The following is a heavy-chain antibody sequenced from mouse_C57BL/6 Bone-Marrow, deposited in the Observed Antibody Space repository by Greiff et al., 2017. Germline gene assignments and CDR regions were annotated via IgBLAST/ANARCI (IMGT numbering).Heavy chain of an antibody. CDR1: GYTFTSYT. D-gene: IGHD4-1*01. Sequence: QVQLQQSGAELARPGASVKMSCKASGYTFTSYTMHWVKQRPGQSLEWIGYINPSSGYTKYNQKFKDKATLTADKSSSTAYMQLSSLTSEDSAVSYCATNWGFDYWGQGTTLTVSS. CDR2: INPSSGYT. J-gene: IGHJ2*01. V-gene: IGHV1-4*01. CDR3: ATNWGFDY.